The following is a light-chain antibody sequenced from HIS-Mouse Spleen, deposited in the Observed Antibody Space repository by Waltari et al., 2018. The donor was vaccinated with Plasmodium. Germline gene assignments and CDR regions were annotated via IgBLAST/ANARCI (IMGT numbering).Light chain of an antibody. J-gene: IGLJ2*01. V-gene: IGLV2-14*03. CDR2: DVS. CDR3: SSYTSSSTLV. Sequence: QSALTQPASVSGSPGQSLTISCTGTSSDVGGYNYASWYQQHPGKAPKLMIYDVSNRPSGVSNRFSGSKFGNTASLTISGLQAEDEADYYCSSYTSSSTLVFGGGTKLTVL. CDR1: SSDVGGYNY.